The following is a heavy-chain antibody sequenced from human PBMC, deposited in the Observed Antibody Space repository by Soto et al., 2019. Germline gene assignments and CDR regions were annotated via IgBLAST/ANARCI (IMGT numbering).Heavy chain of an antibody. CDR1: GATVSRGGYF. V-gene: IGHV4-61*08. CDR2: IYSSGTT. Sequence: VTLSLTCTGSGATVSRGGYFWTWIRQPPGKGLEWIGYIYSSGTTNYNPALKSRVTISLDTSKNQVSLKLSSVTAADTAVDDCARVLGLDAYGGNHFDEWGQGNLV. D-gene: IGHD4-17*01. CDR3: ARVLGLDAYGGNHFDE. J-gene: IGHJ4*02.